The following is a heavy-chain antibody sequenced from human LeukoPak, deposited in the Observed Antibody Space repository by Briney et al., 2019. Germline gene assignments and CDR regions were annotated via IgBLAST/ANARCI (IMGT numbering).Heavy chain of an antibody. CDR2: ISYDGSNK. Sequence: GGSLRLSCAASGFTFSSYAMHWVRQAPGKGLEWVAVISYDGSNKYYADSVKGRFTISRDNSKNTLYLQMNSLRAEDTAVYYCARDRNWFDPWGQGTLVTVSS. CDR3: ARDRNWFDP. V-gene: IGHV3-30*04. CDR1: GFTFSSYA. J-gene: IGHJ5*02.